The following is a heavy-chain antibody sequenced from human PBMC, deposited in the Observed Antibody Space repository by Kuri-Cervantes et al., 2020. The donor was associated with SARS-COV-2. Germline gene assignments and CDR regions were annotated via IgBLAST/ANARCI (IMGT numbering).Heavy chain of an antibody. Sequence: ASVKVSCKASGYTFTGYYMHWVRQAPGQGLEWMGWINPNSGGTNYAQKFQGRVTMTRDTSISTAYMELSRLRSDDTAVYYCARGYCSSTSRHYYYYYMDAWGKGTTVTVSS. D-gene: IGHD2-2*01. CDR1: GYTFTGYY. J-gene: IGHJ6*03. CDR3: ARGYCSSTSRHYYYYYMDA. CDR2: INPNSGGT. V-gene: IGHV1-2*02.